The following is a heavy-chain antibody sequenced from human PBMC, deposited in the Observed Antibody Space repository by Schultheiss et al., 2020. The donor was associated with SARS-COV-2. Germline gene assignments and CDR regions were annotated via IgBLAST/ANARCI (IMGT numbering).Heavy chain of an antibody. Sequence: GGSLRLSCVASGFTFSGYGMHWVRQAPGKGLEWVAVIWYDGSNKYYADSVKGRFTISRDNSKNTVYLQMNSLRVEDTAIYYCAKEPLNRGRIFLSRGVTAFDFWGQGSLVTVSS. J-gene: IGHJ5*01. CDR2: IWYDGSNK. V-gene: IGHV3-33*03. CDR3: AKEPLNRGRIFLSRGVTAFDF. CDR1: GFTFSGYG. D-gene: IGHD2/OR15-2a*01.